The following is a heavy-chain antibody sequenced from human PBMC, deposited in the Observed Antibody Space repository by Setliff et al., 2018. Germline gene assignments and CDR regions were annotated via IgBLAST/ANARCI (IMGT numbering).Heavy chain of an antibody. CDR2: ALQGGST. J-gene: IGHJ4*01. V-gene: IGHV4-34*01. D-gene: IGHD3-16*01. CDR3: ARGLVDERTAYPYAEYFQY. Sequence: KTSETLSLPCGVYGESISDSYWSWIRQPPGRALEWIGEALQGGSTNYNPSLRGRVIISLDTSKMQFALRITSVTAADTGVYYCARGLVDERTAYPYAEYFQYWGDGTLVTVSS. CDR1: GESISDSY.